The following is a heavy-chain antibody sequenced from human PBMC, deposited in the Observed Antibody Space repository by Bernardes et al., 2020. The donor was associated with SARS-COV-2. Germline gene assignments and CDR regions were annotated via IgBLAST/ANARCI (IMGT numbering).Heavy chain of an antibody. CDR3: ATTTPTGQLSWFDP. CDR2: FDPEDGET. V-gene: IGHV1-24*01. J-gene: IGHJ5*02. CDR1: GYTLTELS. D-gene: IGHD2-2*01. Sequence: KVSCKVSGYTLTELSMHWVRQAPGKGLEWMGGFDPEDGETIYAQKFQGRVTMTEDTSTDTAYMELSSLRSEDTAVYYCATTTPTGQLSWFDPWGQGTLVTVSS.